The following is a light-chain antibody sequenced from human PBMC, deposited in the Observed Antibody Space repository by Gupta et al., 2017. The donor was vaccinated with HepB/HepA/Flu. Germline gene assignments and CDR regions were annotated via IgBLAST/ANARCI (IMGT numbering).Light chain of an antibody. V-gene: IGLV3-21*03. Sequence: SYILTQSPSVSVAPGKTARITCGGNNIRTKSVHWYQQKPGQAPVLVVYDDTDRPSGIPERFSGSNSGKTATLTISRVEAGDEDDYYWQEWSTSGGVFGTGTKLTVL. CDR1: NIRTKS. J-gene: IGLJ1*01. CDR2: DDT. CDR3: QEWSTSGGV.